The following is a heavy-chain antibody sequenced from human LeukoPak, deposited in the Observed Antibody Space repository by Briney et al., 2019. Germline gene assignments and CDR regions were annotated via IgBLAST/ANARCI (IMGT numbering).Heavy chain of an antibody. CDR3: TTGYSSSWYDYGEDPAYYFDY. CDR1: GFIFSNAW. CDR2: IKSKTDGGTT. D-gene: IGHD6-13*01. V-gene: IGHV3-15*01. Sequence: GGSLRLSCAASGFIFSNAWMSWVRQAPGKGLEWVGRIKSKTDGGTTDYAAPVKGRFTISRDDSKNTLYLQMDSLKTEDTAVYYCTTGYSSSWYDYGEDPAYYFDYWGQGTLVTVSS. J-gene: IGHJ4*02.